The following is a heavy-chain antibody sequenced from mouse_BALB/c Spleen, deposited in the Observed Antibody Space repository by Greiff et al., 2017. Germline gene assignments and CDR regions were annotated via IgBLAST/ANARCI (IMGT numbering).Heavy chain of an antibody. CDR1: GYTFTTYP. J-gene: IGHJ3*01. V-gene: IGHV1-47*01. CDR2: FHPYNDDT. Sequence: QVQLKQSGAELVQPGASVKMSCKAFGYTFTTYPIEWMKQNHGKSIEWIGNFHPYNDDTKYNEKFKGKAKLTVEKSSSTAYMELARLTSEDSAIYYCARGGGTGFAYWGQGTLVTVSA. CDR3: ARGGGTGFAY. D-gene: IGHD4-1*01.